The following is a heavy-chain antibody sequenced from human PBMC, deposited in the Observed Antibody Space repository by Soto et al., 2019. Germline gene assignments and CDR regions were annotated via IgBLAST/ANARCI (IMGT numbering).Heavy chain of an antibody. CDR2: IIPIFGTA. J-gene: IGHJ4*02. Sequence: PVKCSFKASGGTFSSYAISWVRQAPGQGLDCMGGIIPIFGTANYAQKFQGRVTITADESTSTAYMELSSLRSEDTAVYYCDRDSHSTYYYDSSGYYWYYFDYWGQGTLVTVS. D-gene: IGHD3-22*01. CDR1: GGTFSSYA. V-gene: IGHV1-69*13. CDR3: DRDSHSTYYYDSSGYYWYYFDY.